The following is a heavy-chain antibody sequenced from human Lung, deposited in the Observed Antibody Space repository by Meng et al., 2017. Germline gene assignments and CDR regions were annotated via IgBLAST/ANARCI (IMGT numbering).Heavy chain of an antibody. J-gene: IGHJ4*02. D-gene: IGHD6-19*01. Sequence: VVEAGGGLVQPRGSLRLSCAVSGFTVSDTYMTWVRQAPGKGLEWVSLIQSGGRTYYADSVRGRFTISRDSSKNTLSLQMNSVRADDTAVYFCARGVGSGLYFYYFDYWGQGTVVTVSS. CDR3: ARGVGSGLYFYYFDY. CDR2: IQSGGRT. CDR1: GFTVSDTY. V-gene: IGHV3-66*02.